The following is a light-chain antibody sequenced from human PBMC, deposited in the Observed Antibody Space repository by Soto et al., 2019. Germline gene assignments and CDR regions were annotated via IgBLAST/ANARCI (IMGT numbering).Light chain of an antibody. CDR3: CSYAGYSTSAV. Sequence: QSALTQPASVSGSPGQSITISCTGTSSDVGSYNLVSWYQQHPGEAPKVIIYEGGKRPSGVSNRFSGSKSGITASLTISGLQAEDEADYYCCSYAGYSTSAVFGGGTKVTVL. V-gene: IGLV2-23*01. CDR2: EGG. CDR1: SSDVGSYNL. J-gene: IGLJ2*01.